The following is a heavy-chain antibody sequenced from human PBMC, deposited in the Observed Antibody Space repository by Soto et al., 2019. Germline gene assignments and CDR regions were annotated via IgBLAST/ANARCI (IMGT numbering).Heavy chain of an antibody. V-gene: IGHV3-74*01. CDR1: GFTFSSYW. CDR2: INSDGSST. J-gene: IGHJ4*02. CDR3: VTAYFDILTGYYGQFDY. D-gene: IGHD3-9*01. Sequence: EVQLVESGGGLVQPGGSLRLSCAASGFTFSSYWMPWVRQAPGKGLVWVSRINSDGSSTSYADSVKGRFTISRDNAKNTLYLQMNSLRAEDTAVYYCVTAYFDILTGYYGQFDYWGQGTLVTVSS.